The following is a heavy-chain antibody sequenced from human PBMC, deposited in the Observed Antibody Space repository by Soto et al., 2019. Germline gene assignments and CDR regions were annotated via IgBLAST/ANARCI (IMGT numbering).Heavy chain of an antibody. CDR1: GGSISSSSYY. D-gene: IGHD6-19*01. V-gene: IGHV4-39*01. CDR3: GRQGQQLLSWFDP. J-gene: IGHJ5*02. Sequence: QLQLQESGPGLVKPSETLSLTCSVSGGSISSSSYYWGWLRQPPGKGLEWIGSIYYSGRTYYNPSLKSRVTISVDSSKNQFSLKLSSVTAADTAVYLCGRQGQQLLSWFDPWGQGTLVTVSS. CDR2: IYYSGRT.